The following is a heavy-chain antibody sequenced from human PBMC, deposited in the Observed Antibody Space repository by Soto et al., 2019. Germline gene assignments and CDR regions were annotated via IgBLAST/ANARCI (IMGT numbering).Heavy chain of an antibody. CDR2: IYYSGST. Sequence: SETLSLTCTVSGGSFSSDTCHWIWQPQGQGKGLEWIGYIYYSGSTNYNPSLKSRVTISVDTSKNQFSLKLSSVTAADTAVYYCARERGDTIFGVVIPYYYGMDVWGQGTTVT. D-gene: IGHD3-3*01. CDR1: GGSFSSDTCH. V-gene: IGHV4-61*01. J-gene: IGHJ6*02. CDR3: ARERGDTIFGVVIPYYYGMDV.